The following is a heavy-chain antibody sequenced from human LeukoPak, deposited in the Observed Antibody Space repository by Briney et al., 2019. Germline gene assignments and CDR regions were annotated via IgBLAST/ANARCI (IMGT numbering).Heavy chain of an antibody. V-gene: IGHV3-48*04. J-gene: IGHJ4*02. Sequence: GGSLRLSCAASGFTFNSYSMNWVRQAPGKGLEWVSYINRGSSTIFYADSVKGRFTISRDNAKTSLYLQVNSLRAEDTAVYYCARDQDYSNDYWGQGTLVTVSS. CDR2: INRGSSTI. CDR1: GFTFNSYS. D-gene: IGHD4-11*01. CDR3: ARDQDYSNDY.